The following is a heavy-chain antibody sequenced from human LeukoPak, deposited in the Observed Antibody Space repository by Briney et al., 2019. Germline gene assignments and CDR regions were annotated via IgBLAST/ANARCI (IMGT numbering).Heavy chain of an antibody. Sequence: GRSLRLSCAASGFTFSSYGMHWVRQAPGKGLEWVANIKQDGSEKYYVDSVKGRFTISRDNVENSLFLQMNSLRAEDTAVYYCARGIVSGIDWFDPWGQGALVTVYS. CDR2: IKQDGSEK. V-gene: IGHV3-7*01. CDR1: GFTFSSYG. J-gene: IGHJ5*02. CDR3: ARGIVSGIDWFDP. D-gene: IGHD1-26*01.